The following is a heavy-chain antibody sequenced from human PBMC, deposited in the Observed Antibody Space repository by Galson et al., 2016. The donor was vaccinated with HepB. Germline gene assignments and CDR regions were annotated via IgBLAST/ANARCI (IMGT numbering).Heavy chain of an antibody. J-gene: IGHJ4*02. CDR2: FYYYGPA. D-gene: IGHD6-19*01. CDR3: ARLQLSGAVTGSFDY. Sequence: SETLSLTCTVSGGSISSTSDYWVWVRQPPGKGLEWIGSFYYYGPAYYNVSLKNRAAISVNTTENQFSLRLTSVTAADTAVYYCARLQLSGAVTGSFDYWGQGTLVTVSS. CDR1: GGSISSTSDY. V-gene: IGHV4-39*01.